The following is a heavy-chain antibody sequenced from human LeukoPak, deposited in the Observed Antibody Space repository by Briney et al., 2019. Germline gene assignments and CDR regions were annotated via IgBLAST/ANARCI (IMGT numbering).Heavy chain of an antibody. CDR3: ARDRIQLWPGVRRYYGMDV. Sequence: ASVKVSCKASGYTFTGYCMHWVRQAPGQGLEWMGWINPNSGGTNYAQKFQGRVTMTRDTSISTAYMELSRLRSDDTAVYYCARDRIQLWPGVRRYYGMDVWGQGTTVTVSS. D-gene: IGHD5-18*01. CDR2: INPNSGGT. V-gene: IGHV1-2*02. CDR1: GYTFTGYC. J-gene: IGHJ6*02.